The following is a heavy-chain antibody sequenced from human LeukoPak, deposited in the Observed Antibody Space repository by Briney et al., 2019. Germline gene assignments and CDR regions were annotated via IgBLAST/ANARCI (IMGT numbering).Heavy chain of an antibody. CDR3: AKEKRVTIFGVVIIGPFDY. J-gene: IGHJ4*02. Sequence: GGSLRLSCEASGFTFSSHSMNWVRQAPGKGLEWVSYISSSGGTIYYADSVKGRFTISRDNSKNTLYLQMNSLRAEDTAVYYCAKEKRVTIFGVVIIGPFDYWGQGTLVTVSS. V-gene: IGHV3-48*01. CDR1: GFTFSSHS. CDR2: ISSSGGTI. D-gene: IGHD3-3*01.